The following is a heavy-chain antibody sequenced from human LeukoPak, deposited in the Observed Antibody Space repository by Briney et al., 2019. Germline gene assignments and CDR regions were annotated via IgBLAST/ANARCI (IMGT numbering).Heavy chain of an antibody. V-gene: IGHV1-2*02. CDR2: INPNSGGT. CDR1: GYTFTGYY. CDR3: ASGTYYYDSSGSKADY. Sequence: ASVKVSCKASGYTFTGYYMHWVRQAPGQGLEWMGWINPNSGGTNYAQKFQGRVTMTRETSISTDYMELSRLRSDDTAVYYCASGTYYYDSSGSKADYWGQGTLVTVSS. D-gene: IGHD3-22*01. J-gene: IGHJ4*02.